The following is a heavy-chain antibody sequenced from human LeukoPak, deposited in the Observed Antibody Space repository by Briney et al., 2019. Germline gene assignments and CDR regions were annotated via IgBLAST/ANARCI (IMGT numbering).Heavy chain of an antibody. CDR1: GYTFTGNY. D-gene: IGHD3-22*01. Sequence: GASVKVSCKASGYTFTGNYMHWVRQAPGQGLEWMGWINPDSGGTNYAQKFQGRVTMTRDTSISTAYMELSRLRSDDTAVYYCAREEGYYESSGYYVWGQRTLVTVSS. CDR3: AREEGYYESSGYYV. CDR2: INPDSGGT. V-gene: IGHV1-2*02. J-gene: IGHJ4*02.